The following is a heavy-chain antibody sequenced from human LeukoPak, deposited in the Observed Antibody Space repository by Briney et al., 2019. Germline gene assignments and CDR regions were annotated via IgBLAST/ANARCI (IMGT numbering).Heavy chain of an antibody. CDR3: GTDSRLLWLSGDYYYYYGMDV. CDR2: IKQDGREK. CDR1: GFTFSSYW. V-gene: IGHV3-7*04. D-gene: IGHD5-18*01. J-gene: IGHJ6*02. Sequence: GGSLRLSCAASGFTFSSYWMSWVRQAPGKGLEWVANIKQDGREKYYVDSVKGRFTISRDNAKNSLYLQMNSLRAEDTAVYHCGTDSRLLWLSGDYYYYYGMDVWGQGTTVTVSS.